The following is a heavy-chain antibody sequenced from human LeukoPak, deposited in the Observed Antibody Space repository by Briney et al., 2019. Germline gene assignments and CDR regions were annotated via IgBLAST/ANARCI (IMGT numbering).Heavy chain of an antibody. V-gene: IGHV3-30*19. J-gene: IGHJ4*02. D-gene: IGHD3-3*01. CDR2: ISYDGSNK. Sequence: PGGSLRLSCAASGFTFSSYGMHWVRQAPGKGLEWVAVISYDGSNKYYADSVKGRFTISRDNSKNTLYLQMNSLRAEDTAVYYCARDHVMGITIFGVVIRQNFDYWGQGTLVTVSS. CDR1: GFTFSSYG. CDR3: ARDHVMGITIFGVVIRQNFDY.